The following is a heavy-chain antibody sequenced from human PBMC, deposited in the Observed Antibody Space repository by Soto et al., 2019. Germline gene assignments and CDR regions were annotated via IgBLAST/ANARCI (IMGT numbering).Heavy chain of an antibody. V-gene: IGHV2-5*02. CDR2: IYWDDDK. CDR3: AHRPEFGDPCDAFDI. CDR1: GFSLSASGVG. D-gene: IGHD2-21*02. J-gene: IGHJ3*02. Sequence: QITLKESGPTLVKPTQTLTLTCTFSGFSLSASGVGVAWFRQPPGKALEWLALIYWDDDKRYSPSLKTRLTITKDPSKNQVVLTMTNMDPVDTATYYCAHRPEFGDPCDAFDIWGQGTMVTVSS.